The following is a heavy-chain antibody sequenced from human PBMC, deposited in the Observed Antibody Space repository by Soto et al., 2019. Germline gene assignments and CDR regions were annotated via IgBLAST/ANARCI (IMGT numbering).Heavy chain of an antibody. CDR1: CYTFTYYA. CDR3: ARGALDFDY. CDR2: ISAYNGHT. Sequence: AAVKVSFKASCYTFTYYAVTCLRQAPWQGLEWMGWISAYNGHTKYAQNLQGRLTLTTDTSTNTAYMELRSLRSDDTAVYYCARGALDFDYWGQGTLVTVSS. D-gene: IGHD3-16*01. J-gene: IGHJ4*02. V-gene: IGHV1-18*01.